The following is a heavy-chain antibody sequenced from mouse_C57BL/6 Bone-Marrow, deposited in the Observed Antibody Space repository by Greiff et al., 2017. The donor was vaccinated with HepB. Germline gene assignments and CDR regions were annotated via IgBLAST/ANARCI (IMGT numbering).Heavy chain of an antibody. CDR2: IKPNNGGT. D-gene: IGHD1-1*01. V-gene: IGHV1-22*01. Sequence: EVQLQQSGPELVKPGASVKMSCKASGYTFTDYNMHWVKQSHGKSLEWIGYIKPNNGGTSYNQKFKGKTTLTVNKSSSTAYMELRSLTSEDSAVYYCASHITTVVEWYFDVWGTGTTVTVSS. CDR3: ASHITTVVEWYFDV. J-gene: IGHJ1*03. CDR1: GYTFTDYN.